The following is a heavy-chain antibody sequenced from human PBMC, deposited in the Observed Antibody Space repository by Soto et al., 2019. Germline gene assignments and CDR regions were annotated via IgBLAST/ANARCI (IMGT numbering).Heavy chain of an antibody. Sequence: QVQLQESGPGLVKPSQTLSLTCTVSGGSISSGGYYWSWIRQHPGKGLEWIGYIYYSGSTYYNPSLKSRVTISVDTSKNQFSLKLSSVTAADTAVYYCARGGYWAYCSSTSCHMASFDPWGQGTLVTVSS. V-gene: IGHV4-31*03. J-gene: IGHJ5*02. CDR1: GGSISSGGYY. CDR3: ARGGYWAYCSSTSCHMASFDP. CDR2: IYYSGST. D-gene: IGHD2-2*01.